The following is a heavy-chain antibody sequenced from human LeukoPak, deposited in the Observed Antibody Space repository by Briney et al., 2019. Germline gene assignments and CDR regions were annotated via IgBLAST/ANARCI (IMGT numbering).Heavy chain of an antibody. J-gene: IGHJ5*02. CDR1: GYTFTSYD. D-gene: IGHD6-13*01. CDR2: INPNSGRT. CDR3: ARTREDSSSWYFPPFDP. V-gene: IGHV1-2*02. Sequence: GASVKVSCKASGYTFTSYDINWVRQATGQGLEWMGWINPNSGRTSYARNFQGRVIMTRDPSINTAYMELSGLTSNGTAVYYCARTREDSSSWYFPPFDPWGQGTLVTISS.